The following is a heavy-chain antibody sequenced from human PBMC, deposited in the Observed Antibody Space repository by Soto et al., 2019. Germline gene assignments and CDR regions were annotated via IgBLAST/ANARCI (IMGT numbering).Heavy chain of an antibody. CDR3: ATAREGYPFDP. D-gene: IGHD5-12*01. J-gene: IGHJ5*02. CDR2: ISGSGGST. V-gene: IGHV3-23*01. Sequence: EVQLLESGGGLVQPGGSLRLSCAASGFTFSSYAMSWVRQAPGKGLEWVSAISGSGGSTYYADSVKGRFTISRDNSQNTLYLHINSLRAEDTAVYYCATAREGYPFDPWGQGTLVTVSS. CDR1: GFTFSSYA.